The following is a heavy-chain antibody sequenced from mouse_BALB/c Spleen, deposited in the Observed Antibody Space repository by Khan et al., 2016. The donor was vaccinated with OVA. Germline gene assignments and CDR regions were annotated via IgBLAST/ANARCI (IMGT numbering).Heavy chain of an antibody. D-gene: IGHD1-2*01. CDR3: ASLRPRVDY. V-gene: IGHV1-4*02. CDR2: INPSSGYI. CDR1: GYSFTTYT. Sequence: QVQLQQSAAELARPGASVKMSCKASGYSFTTYTIHWVKQRPGQGLEWIGNINPSSGYIEYNQKFKDKTTLTADKSSSTAYMQLSSLKSEDSAVYYCASLRPRVDYGGQGTSVTVSS. J-gene: IGHJ4*01.